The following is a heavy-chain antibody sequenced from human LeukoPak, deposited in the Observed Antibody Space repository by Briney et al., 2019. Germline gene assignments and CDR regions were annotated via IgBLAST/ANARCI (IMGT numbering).Heavy chain of an antibody. CDR1: GGSFSGYY. Sequence: PSETLSLTCAVYGGSFSGYYWSWIRQPPGKGLEWIGEINHSGSTNYNPSLKSRVTISVDTSKNQFSLKLSSVTAADTAVYYCARLIRGVLRYFDWPGNWFDPWGQGTLVTVSS. D-gene: IGHD3-9*01. CDR2: INHSGST. CDR3: ARLIRGVLRYFDWPGNWFDP. J-gene: IGHJ5*02. V-gene: IGHV4-34*01.